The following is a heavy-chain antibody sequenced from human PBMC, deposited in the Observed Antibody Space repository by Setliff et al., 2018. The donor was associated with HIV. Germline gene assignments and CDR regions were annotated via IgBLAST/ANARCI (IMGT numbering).Heavy chain of an antibody. CDR3: ATLDHSGGNFLAY. CDR1: GGSMNNYY. CDR2: IYTSGST. J-gene: IGHJ4*02. V-gene: IGHV4-4*09. D-gene: IGHD2-21*02. Sequence: SETLSLTCTVSGGSMNNYYWTWIRQPPGKGLEWIGYIYTSGSTCYNPSLKSRITISLDTSKEQFSLELSSATAAGTAVYYCATLDHSGGNFLAYWVQGSLVTVSS.